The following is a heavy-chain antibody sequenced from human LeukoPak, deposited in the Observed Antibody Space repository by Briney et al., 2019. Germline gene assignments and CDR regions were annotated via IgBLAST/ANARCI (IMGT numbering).Heavy chain of an antibody. D-gene: IGHD2-21*01. J-gene: IGHJ4*02. V-gene: IGHV3-23*01. CDR2: ISGSGDGA. Sequence: PVGSLRLSCAASGFTFSTYAMSCVRRAPGKGLQWVSLISGSGDGAHYADSVKGRFTISRDNSKNTVYLQMNNLRAEDTAVYYCAKGYIQLWWFDYWGQGTLVTVSS. CDR3: AKGYIQLWWFDY. CDR1: GFTFSTYA.